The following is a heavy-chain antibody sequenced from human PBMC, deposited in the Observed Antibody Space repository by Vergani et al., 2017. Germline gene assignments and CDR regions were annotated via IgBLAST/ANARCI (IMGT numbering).Heavy chain of an antibody. CDR2: IWYDGSNK. CDR3: AREGGDARSFDY. Sequence: QEQLVESGGGVVQPGRSLRLSCAASGFTFSSHGFHWVRQAPGKGLEWVAVIWYDGSNKYYADSVKGRFTISRDNSKNTLYLQMNSLRAEDTAVYYCAREGGDARSFDYWGQGTLVTVSS. CDR1: GFTFSSHG. J-gene: IGHJ4*02. D-gene: IGHD2-21*01. V-gene: IGHV3-33*01.